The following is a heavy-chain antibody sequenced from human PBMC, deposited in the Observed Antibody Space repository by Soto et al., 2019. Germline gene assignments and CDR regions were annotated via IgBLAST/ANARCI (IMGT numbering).Heavy chain of an antibody. V-gene: IGHV1-69*12. Sequence: QVQLEQSGAEVKKPGSSVKVSCKASGGTFRTAAISWVRQAPGQGFEWMGGIMPVFRTPDYAQKFQGRVTITADESTNTAYMELSGLRSDDTAVYYCARANDRPQLGGNYYYILDVWGQGTTITVSS. CDR1: GGTFRTAA. J-gene: IGHJ6*02. CDR2: IMPVFRTP. D-gene: IGHD2-8*01. CDR3: ARANDRPQLGGNYYYILDV.